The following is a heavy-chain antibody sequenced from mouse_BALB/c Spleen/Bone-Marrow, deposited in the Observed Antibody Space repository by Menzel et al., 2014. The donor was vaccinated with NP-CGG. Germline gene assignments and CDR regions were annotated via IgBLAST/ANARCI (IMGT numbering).Heavy chain of an antibody. D-gene: IGHD2-1*01. V-gene: IGHV5-12-2*01. CDR3: ARQIYFPYFDY. J-gene: IGHJ2*01. CDR1: GFTFSSYT. CDR2: ISNGGGST. Sequence: EVMLVESGGVLVQPGGSLKLSCAASGFTFSSYTMSWVRQTPEKRLEWVAYISNGGGSTYYPDTVKGRFTISRDNAKNTLYLQMSSLKSEDTAMYYCARQIYFPYFDYWGQGTTLTVSS.